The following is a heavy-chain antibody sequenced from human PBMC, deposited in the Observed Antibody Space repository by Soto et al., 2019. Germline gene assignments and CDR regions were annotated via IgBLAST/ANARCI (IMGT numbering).Heavy chain of an antibody. D-gene: IGHD6-13*01. CDR2: IDPSDSYT. Sequence: EVQLVQSGAEVKKPGESLRISCKGSGYSFTSYWISWVRQMPGKGLEWMGRIDPSDSYTNYSPSFQGHVTISADKSISTAYLQWSSLKASDTAMYYCARVNSSSWYEWAGWFDPWGQGTLVTVSS. CDR3: ARVNSSSWYEWAGWFDP. J-gene: IGHJ5*02. V-gene: IGHV5-10-1*03. CDR1: GYSFTSYW.